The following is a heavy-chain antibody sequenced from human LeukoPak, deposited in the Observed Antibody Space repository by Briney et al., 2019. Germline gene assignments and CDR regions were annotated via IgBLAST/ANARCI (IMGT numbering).Heavy chain of an antibody. V-gene: IGHV4-34*01. J-gene: IGHJ3*02. CDR2: INHSGST. CDR1: GGSFSGYY. CDR3: ARMTTQSAFDI. D-gene: IGHD4-11*01. Sequence: SETLSLTCAVYGGSFSGYYWSWIRQPPGKGLEWIGEINHSGSTNYNPSLKSRVTISVDTSKNQFSLKLSSVTAADTAVYYCARMTTQSAFDIWGQGTVVTVSS.